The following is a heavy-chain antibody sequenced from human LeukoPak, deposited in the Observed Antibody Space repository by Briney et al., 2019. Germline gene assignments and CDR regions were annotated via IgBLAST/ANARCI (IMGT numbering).Heavy chain of an antibody. J-gene: IGHJ6*02. V-gene: IGHV5-51*01. CDR1: GYSFTSYW. CDR2: IYPGGSDT. CDR3: ARQRTLDKYSSSWYSGNYYYYGMDV. D-gene: IGHD6-13*01. Sequence: GESLKISCKGSGYSFTSYWIGWVRQMPGKGLEWMGIIYPGGSDTRYSPSFQGQVTISADKSISTAYLQWSSLKASDTAMYYCARQRTLDKYSSSWYSGNYYYYGMDVWGQGTTVTVSS.